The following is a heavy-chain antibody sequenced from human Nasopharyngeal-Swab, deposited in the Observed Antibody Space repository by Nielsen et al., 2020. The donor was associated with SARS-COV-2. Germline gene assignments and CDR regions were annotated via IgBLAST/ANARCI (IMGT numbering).Heavy chain of an antibody. D-gene: IGHD3-10*01. Sequence: PGKGLEWIGEINHSGSTNYNPSLKSRVTIPVDTSKNQFSLKLSAVTAAETAVYYCAKDPSRLLWFGELSDYYYGMDVWGQGTTVTVSS. V-gene: IGHV4-34*01. CDR2: INHSGST. J-gene: IGHJ6*02. CDR3: AKDPSRLLWFGELSDYYYGMDV.